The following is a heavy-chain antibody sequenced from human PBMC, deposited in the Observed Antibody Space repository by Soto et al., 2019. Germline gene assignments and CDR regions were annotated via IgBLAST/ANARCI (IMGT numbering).Heavy chain of an antibody. V-gene: IGHV3-64*01. Sequence: VQVVESGGGVVQPGGSLRLSCAASGFTFSIYGMHWVRQAPGKGLEYVSAITSVGISTYYANSVKGRFTISRDNSKNTLYLQMGSLRAEDMAVYYCARDLGWPFPSSMDGWGRGTTVTVSS. D-gene: IGHD2-15*01. CDR3: ARDLGWPFPSSMDG. J-gene: IGHJ6*02. CDR2: ITSVGIST. CDR1: GFTFSIYG.